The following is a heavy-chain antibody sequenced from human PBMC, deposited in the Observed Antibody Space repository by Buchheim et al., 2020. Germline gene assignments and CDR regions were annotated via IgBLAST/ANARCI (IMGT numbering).Heavy chain of an antibody. V-gene: IGHV3-23*01. Sequence: EVQLLESGGGLVQPGGSLRLSCTASGFTFSSYAMSWVRQAPGKGLEWVSAISGSGGSTYYADSVKGRFTISRDNSKNTLYLQMNSLRAEDMAVYYCAKDLHYTMVRGVDGMDVWGQGTT. J-gene: IGHJ6*02. D-gene: IGHD3-10*01. CDR2: ISGSGGST. CDR3: AKDLHYTMVRGVDGMDV. CDR1: GFTFSSYA.